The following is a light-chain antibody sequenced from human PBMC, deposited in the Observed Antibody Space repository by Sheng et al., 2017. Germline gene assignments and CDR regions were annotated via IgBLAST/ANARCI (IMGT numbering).Light chain of an antibody. CDR2: KAS. Sequence: DIQMTQSPSTLSASVGDRVTITCRASESMSYWLAWYQQKPGKAPKLLIYKASSLESGVPSRFSGSGSGTEFTLTISNLQPEDVATYYCQKYDSDPLTFGPGTRVDI. CDR3: QKYDSDPLT. CDR1: ESMSYW. V-gene: IGKV1-5*03. J-gene: IGKJ3*01.